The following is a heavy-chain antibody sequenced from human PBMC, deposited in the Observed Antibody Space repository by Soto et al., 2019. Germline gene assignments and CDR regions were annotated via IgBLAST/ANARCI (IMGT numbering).Heavy chain of an antibody. CDR2: IIPLHDIA. CDR1: GGTFSSYT. J-gene: IGHJ3*02. D-gene: IGHD2-2*01. CDR3: ARRYCRSTSCLRKTEDVFDI. Sequence: QVQLVQSGAEVKKPGSSVKVSCKTSGGTFSSYTVSWVRQAPGQGLEWMGRIIPLHDIANYAEKFQGRVTITADKSTSTVYMELNSLRSEDTAVYYCARRYCRSTSCLRKTEDVFDIWGQGTMVTVSS. V-gene: IGHV1-69*02.